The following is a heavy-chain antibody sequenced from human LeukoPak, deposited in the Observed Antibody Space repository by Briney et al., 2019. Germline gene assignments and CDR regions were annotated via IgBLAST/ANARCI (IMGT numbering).Heavy chain of an antibody. D-gene: IGHD3-3*01. CDR2: ISSSSSTI. CDR1: GFTFSSYS. CDR3: ARDRGRFLEWLLYDY. Sequence: GGSLRLSCAASGFTFSSYSMNWVRQAPGKGLEWVSYISSSSSTIYYADSVKGRFTISRDNAKNSLYLQMNSLRAEDTAVYYCARDRGRFLEWLLYDYWGQGTLVTVSS. J-gene: IGHJ4*02. V-gene: IGHV3-48*01.